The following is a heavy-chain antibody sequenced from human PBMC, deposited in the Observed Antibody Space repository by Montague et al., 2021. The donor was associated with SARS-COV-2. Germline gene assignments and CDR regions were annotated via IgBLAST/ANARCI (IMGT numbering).Heavy chain of an antibody. CDR3: ARLPYILPGYAYFDF. V-gene: IGHV4-59*08. Sequence: SETLSLTCTVSGGSISTYYWSWILRPPVKRLDWLGHIYYSGSTNYNPSXXSRVTISVDTSKIQFSLRLISVTAADTAVYYCARLPYILPGYAYFDFWGQGSLVIVSS. CDR2: IYYSGST. D-gene: IGHD3-9*01. CDR1: GGSISTYY. J-gene: IGHJ4*02.